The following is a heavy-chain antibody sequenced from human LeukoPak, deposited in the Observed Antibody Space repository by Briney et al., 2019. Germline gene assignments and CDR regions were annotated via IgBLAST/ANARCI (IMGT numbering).Heavy chain of an antibody. D-gene: IGHD5-18*01. CDR2: INPNSGGT. Sequence: GASVKVSCKASGYIFTGYYMHWVRQAPGQGLEWMGWINPNSGGTNYAQKFQGRVTMTRDTSISTAYMELSRLRSDDTAVYYCARSEPWIQLLIFDYWGQGTLVTVSS. J-gene: IGHJ4*02. V-gene: IGHV1-2*02. CDR1: GYIFTGYY. CDR3: ARSEPWIQLLIFDY.